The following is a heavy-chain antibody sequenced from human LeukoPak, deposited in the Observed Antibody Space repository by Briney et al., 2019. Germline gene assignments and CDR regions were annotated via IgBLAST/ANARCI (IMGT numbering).Heavy chain of an antibody. J-gene: IGHJ3*02. CDR2: TYYSGST. CDR1: GGSISSGDYY. V-gene: IGHV4-30-4*01. Sequence: SETLSLTCTVSGGSISSGDYYWSWIRQPPGKGLEWIGYTYYSGSTYYNPSLKSRVTISVDTSKNQFSLKLSSVTAAGTAVYYCARYRHVLLWFGELPNDAFDIWGQGTMVTVSS. D-gene: IGHD3-10*01. CDR3: ARYRHVLLWFGELPNDAFDI.